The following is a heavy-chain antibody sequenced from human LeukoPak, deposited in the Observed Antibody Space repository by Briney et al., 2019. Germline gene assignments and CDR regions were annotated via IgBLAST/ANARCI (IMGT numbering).Heavy chain of an antibody. J-gene: IGHJ3*02. CDR3: ARDRYSGYDGFGAFDI. D-gene: IGHD5-12*01. CDR1: GGSISSGSYY. CDR2: IYTSGST. V-gene: IGHV4-61*02. Sequence: PSQTLSLTCTVSGGSISSGSYYWSWIRQPAGKGLEWIGRIYTSGSTNYNPSLKSRVTISVDTSKNQFSLKLSSVTAADTAVYYCARDRYSGYDGFGAFDIWGQGTMVTVSS.